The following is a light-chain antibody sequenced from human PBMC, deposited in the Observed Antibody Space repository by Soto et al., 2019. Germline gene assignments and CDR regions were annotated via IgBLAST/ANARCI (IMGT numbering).Light chain of an antibody. CDR2: DVS. V-gene: IGLV2-11*01. CDR1: SSDVGGYNY. CDR3: CSYAGSYTSLYV. Sequence: QSALTQPRSVSGSPGQSVTISCTGTSSDVGGYNYVSWCQQHPGKAPKLMIYDVSKRPSGVPDRFSGSKSGNTASLTISGLQAEDEADYYCCSYAGSYTSLYVFGTGTKLTVL. J-gene: IGLJ1*01.